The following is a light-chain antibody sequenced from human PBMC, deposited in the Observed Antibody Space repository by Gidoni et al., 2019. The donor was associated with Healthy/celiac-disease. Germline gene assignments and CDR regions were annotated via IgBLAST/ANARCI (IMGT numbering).Light chain of an antibody. V-gene: IGKV3-15*01. CDR2: GPS. CDR3: QQYNNWPPLT. CDR1: QSVSSN. J-gene: IGKJ4*01. Sequence: EIVMTPSPATLSVSPGERATLSCRASQSVSSNLAWYQQKPGQAPRLLIYGPSSRATVIPASFSGSGSGTEFTLTISSLQSEDFAVYYCQQYNNWPPLTFGGGTKVEIK.